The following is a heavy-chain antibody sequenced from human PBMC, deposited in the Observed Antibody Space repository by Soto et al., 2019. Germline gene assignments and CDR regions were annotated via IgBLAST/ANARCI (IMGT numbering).Heavy chain of an antibody. CDR3: ASEAIAAAAVYGMDV. J-gene: IGHJ6*02. Sequence: QVQLVQSGAEEKKPGASVKVSCKASGYTFTSYVMHWVRQAPGQRLEWMGWITAGNGNTKYSQKFQARVTITRDTSASTAYMELSSLRSEDTAVYYCASEAIAAAAVYGMDVWGQGTTVTVSS. CDR2: ITAGNGNT. D-gene: IGHD6-13*01. V-gene: IGHV1-3*05. CDR1: GYTFTSYV.